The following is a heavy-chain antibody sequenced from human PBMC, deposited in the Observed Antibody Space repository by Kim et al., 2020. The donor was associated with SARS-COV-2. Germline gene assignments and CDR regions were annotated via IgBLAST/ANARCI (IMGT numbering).Heavy chain of an antibody. V-gene: IGHV3-33*06. Sequence: GGSLRLSCAASGFTFSSYAMHWVRQAPGKGLEWVAVIWYDGSNKYYADSVKGRFTISRDNSKNTLYLQMNSLRAEDTAVYYCAKDRIDHCSSTSCYADTFDYWGQGTLVTVSS. CDR3: AKDRIDHCSSTSCYADTFDY. CDR1: GFTFSSYA. D-gene: IGHD2-2*01. CDR2: IWYDGSNK. J-gene: IGHJ4*02.